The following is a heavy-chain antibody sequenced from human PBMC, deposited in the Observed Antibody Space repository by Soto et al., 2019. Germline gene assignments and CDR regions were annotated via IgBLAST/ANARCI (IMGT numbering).Heavy chain of an antibody. Sequence: QVQLQQWGAGLLKPSETLSLTCAVYGGSFSGYYWSWIRQPPGKGLEWIGEINHSGSTNYNPSLKSRVTISVDTSKNQFSLKLSSVTAADTAVYYCARGGRKYSSSSGGYFQHWGQGTLVTVSS. CDR1: GGSFSGYY. CDR2: INHSGST. V-gene: IGHV4-34*01. J-gene: IGHJ1*01. CDR3: ARGGRKYSSSSGGYFQH. D-gene: IGHD6-6*01.